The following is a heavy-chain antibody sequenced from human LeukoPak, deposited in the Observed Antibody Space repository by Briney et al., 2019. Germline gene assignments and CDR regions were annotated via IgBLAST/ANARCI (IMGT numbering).Heavy chain of an antibody. V-gene: IGHV3-33*01. CDR3: VRDPSWFGEFEY. J-gene: IGHJ4*02. CDR1: GHTFSSYR. D-gene: IGHD3-10*01. Sequence: PGRSLSLTCAASGHTFSSYRMHWVRQAPGKGLEWVAVIWYDGSNKYYADSVKGRFTISRDNCKNTLYLQIHGLRAEDKGVYYCVRDPSWFGEFEYWGQGTLVTVSS. CDR2: IWYDGSNK.